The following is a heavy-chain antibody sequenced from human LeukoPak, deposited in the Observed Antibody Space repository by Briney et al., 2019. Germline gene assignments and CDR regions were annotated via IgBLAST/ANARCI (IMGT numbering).Heavy chain of an antibody. D-gene: IGHD1-26*01. CDR1: GFTFTSYN. Sequence: GGSLRLSCAASGFTFTSYNMNWVRQAPGKGLEWVSSITSSSSYIYYADSVKGRFTISRDNAKNSLYLQMDSLGVEDTAVYYCARDPYSGNYGAYYYYYMDVWGKGTTVTISS. V-gene: IGHV3-21*06. J-gene: IGHJ6*03. CDR3: ARDPYSGNYGAYYYYYMDV. CDR2: ITSSSSYI.